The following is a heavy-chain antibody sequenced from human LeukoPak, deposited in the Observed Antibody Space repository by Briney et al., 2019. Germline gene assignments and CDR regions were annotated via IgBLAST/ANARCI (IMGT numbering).Heavy chain of an antibody. CDR3: ARLLPWGEYFDY. Sequence: SETLSLTCAVSGGSISSGGYSWSWIRQPPGKGLEWIGYIYHSGSTYYNPSLKSRVTISVDRSKNQFSLKLSSVTAADTAVYYCARLLPWGEYFDYWGQGTLVTVSS. J-gene: IGHJ4*02. D-gene: IGHD3-16*01. CDR1: GGSISSGGYS. V-gene: IGHV4-30-2*01. CDR2: IYHSGST.